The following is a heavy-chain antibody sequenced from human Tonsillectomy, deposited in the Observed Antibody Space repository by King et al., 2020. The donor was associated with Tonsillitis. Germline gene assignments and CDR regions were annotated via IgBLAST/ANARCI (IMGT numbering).Heavy chain of an antibody. D-gene: IGHD3-10*01. V-gene: IGHV3-74*01. J-gene: IGHJ4*02. CDR3: ASETSGTSESYCPYNYSDY. CDR2: INSDGSST. CDR1: GFRFSSSW. Sequence: VKLVESGGGLVQPGGSLRLSCVASGFRFSSSWMHWVRQAPGKGLVWVSRINSDGSSTNYADSVKGRFTISRDNAKNTLYLQMNSLRAEDTAVYYCASETSGTSESYCPYNYSDYEGQGTLVTVSS.